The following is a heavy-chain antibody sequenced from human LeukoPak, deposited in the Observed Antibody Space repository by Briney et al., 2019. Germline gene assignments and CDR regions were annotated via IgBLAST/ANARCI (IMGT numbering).Heavy chain of an antibody. CDR1: GLTFSSSW. Sequence: GGSLRLSCAVSGLTFSSSWMDWVRQAPGKGLEWVASINPDGNKKYSADSVKGRFTISRDNAENSLYLQMNSLRVEDTAFYYCARDLAYSRLDYWGQGVLVTVSS. J-gene: IGHJ4*02. D-gene: IGHD5-18*01. CDR3: ARDLAYSRLDY. V-gene: IGHV3-7*01. CDR2: INPDGNKK.